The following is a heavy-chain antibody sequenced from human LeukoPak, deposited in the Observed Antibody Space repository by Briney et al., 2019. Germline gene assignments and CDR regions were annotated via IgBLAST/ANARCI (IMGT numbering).Heavy chain of an antibody. V-gene: IGHV4-59*01. CDR1: GGSISSYY. J-gene: IGHJ5*02. CDR3: ARDLTNYYGSGSYGWFDP. Sequence: SETLSLTCTVSGGSISSYYWSWIRQPPGKGLEWIGYIYYSGSTNYNPSLKSRVTISVDTSKKHFSLKLSSVTAADTVVYYCARDLTNYYGSGSYGWFDPWGQGTLVTVSS. D-gene: IGHD3-10*01. CDR2: IYYSGST.